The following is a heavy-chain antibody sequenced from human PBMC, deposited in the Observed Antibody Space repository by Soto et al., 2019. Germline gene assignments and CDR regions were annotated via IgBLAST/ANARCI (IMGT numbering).Heavy chain of an antibody. CDR2: ISGSGGST. V-gene: IGHV3-23*01. Sequence: EVQLLESGGGLVQPGGSLRLSCAASGFTFSSYAMSWVRQAPGKGLEWVSAISGSGGSTYYADSVKGRFTISRDNSKNTLYLQMNSLRAEDTAVYYCAKEGGRQRLAPYYFDYWGQGTLVTVSS. J-gene: IGHJ4*02. CDR1: GFTFSSYA. D-gene: IGHD6-19*01. CDR3: AKEGGRQRLAPYYFDY.